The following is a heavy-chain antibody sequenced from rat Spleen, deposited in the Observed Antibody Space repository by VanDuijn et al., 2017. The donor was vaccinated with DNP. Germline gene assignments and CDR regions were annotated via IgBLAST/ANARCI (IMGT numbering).Heavy chain of an antibody. J-gene: IGHJ2*01. Sequence: EVQLQESGPGLVKPSQSLSLTCSVTGYSITSGYRWSWIRKFPGNRLEWIGHISYSGTTSYHPSLKSRISITRDTSQNQFFLQLSSVTTEDTATYYCVRWVRALDYWGQGVMVTVSS. CDR2: ISYSGTT. CDR3: VRWVRALDY. D-gene: IGHD4-1*01. V-gene: IGHV3-1*01. CDR1: GYSITSGY.